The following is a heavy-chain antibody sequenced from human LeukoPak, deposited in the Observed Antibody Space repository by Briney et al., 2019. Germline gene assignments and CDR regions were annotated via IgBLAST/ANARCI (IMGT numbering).Heavy chain of an antibody. CDR3: AREGNYYDMDV. V-gene: IGHV3-64*04. J-gene: IGHJ6*02. CDR1: GFTFSNYA. CDR2: ISSNGGST. Sequence: QPGGSLRLSCSASGFTFSNYAMYWVRQAPGKGLEYVSAISSNGGSTYYADSVKGRFTISRDNSKNTLYLQMNSLRAEDTAVYYCAREGNYYDMDVWGQGTTVTVSS.